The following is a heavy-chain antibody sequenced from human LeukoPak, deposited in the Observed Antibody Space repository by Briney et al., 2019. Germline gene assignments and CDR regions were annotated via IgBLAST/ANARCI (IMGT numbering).Heavy chain of an antibody. V-gene: IGHV3-72*01. CDR3: ARALRDGYNYRLDY. Sequence: GGSLRLSCAASGFTFSDHYMDWVRQAPGKGLEWVGRTRNKANTYTTEYAASVKGRFTISRDDSKTSLYLQMNSLKTEDTAVYYCARALRDGYNYRLDYWGQGTLVTVSS. CDR2: TRNKANTYTT. CDR1: GFTFSDHY. D-gene: IGHD5-24*01. J-gene: IGHJ4*02.